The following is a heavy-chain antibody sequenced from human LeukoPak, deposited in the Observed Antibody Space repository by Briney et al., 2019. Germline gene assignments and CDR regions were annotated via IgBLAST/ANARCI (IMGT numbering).Heavy chain of an antibody. Sequence: PGGSLRLSCAASGFTFSSYGMHWVRQAPGKGLEWVAVIWYDGSNKYYADSVKGRFTISRDNSKNTLYLQMNSLRAEDTAVYYCAKDLPMVYAIDYWGQGTLVTVSS. CDR1: GFTFSSYG. D-gene: IGHD2-8*01. J-gene: IGHJ4*02. CDR2: IWYDGSNK. CDR3: AKDLPMVYAIDY. V-gene: IGHV3-33*06.